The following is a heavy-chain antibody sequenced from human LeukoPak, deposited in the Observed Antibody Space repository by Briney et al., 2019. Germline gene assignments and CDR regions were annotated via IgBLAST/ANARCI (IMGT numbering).Heavy chain of an antibody. D-gene: IGHD3-10*01. CDR1: GYTFSGTGWY. CDR2: IYPYTGAT. V-gene: IGHV1-2*02. CDR3: ARDGPAQMVDFDY. Sequence: ASVTVSCKASGYTFSGTGWYLYGLRQAPGQGLECMGWIYPYTGATHYAQKFQGRVAMTRDTSISTAYMELSRLRPDDTAVYYCARDGPAQMVDFDYWGQGTLVTVSS. J-gene: IGHJ4*02.